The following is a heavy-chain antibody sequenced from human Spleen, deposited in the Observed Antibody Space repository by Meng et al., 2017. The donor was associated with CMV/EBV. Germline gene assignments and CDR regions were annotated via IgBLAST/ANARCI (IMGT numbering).Heavy chain of an antibody. V-gene: IGHV4-34*01. Sequence: LTCAVYVGSFSDYYWSWIRQPPGKGLEWIGEINHSGSTNYNPSLKSRVTISVDTSKKQISVKLSSVTAADTAVYYCARLMIESSSFDYWGQGTLVTVSS. CDR1: VGSFSDYY. CDR3: ARLMIESSSFDY. CDR2: INHSGST. D-gene: IGHD3-22*01. J-gene: IGHJ4*02.